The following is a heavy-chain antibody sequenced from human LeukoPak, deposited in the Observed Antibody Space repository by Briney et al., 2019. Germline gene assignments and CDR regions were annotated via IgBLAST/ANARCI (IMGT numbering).Heavy chain of an antibody. V-gene: IGHV3-48*02. CDR2: ISSSSKTI. Sequence: RQAPGKGLECVSYISSSSKTIYYADSVKGRFTISRDNAKNSLYLQMNSLRDEDSAVYYCARDQGIFDYWGQGTLVTVSS. CDR3: ARDQGIFDY. J-gene: IGHJ4*02.